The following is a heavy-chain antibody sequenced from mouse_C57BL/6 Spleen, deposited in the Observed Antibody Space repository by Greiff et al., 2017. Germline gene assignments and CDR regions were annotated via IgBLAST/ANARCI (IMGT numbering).Heavy chain of an antibody. D-gene: IGHD2-4*01. V-gene: IGHV1-80*01. CDR1: GYAFSSYW. CDR2: IYPGDGDT. CDR3: ARKDDYDGTEYYFDY. Sequence: VQLQQSGAELVKPGASVKISCKASGYAFSSYWMNWVKQRPGKGLEWIGQIYPGDGDTNYNGKFKGKATLTADKSSSTAYMQLSSLTSEDSAVYFCARKDDYDGTEYYFDYWGQGTTLTVSS. J-gene: IGHJ2*01.